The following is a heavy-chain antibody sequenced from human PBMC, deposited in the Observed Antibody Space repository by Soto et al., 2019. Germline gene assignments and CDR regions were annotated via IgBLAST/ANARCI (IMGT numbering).Heavy chain of an antibody. J-gene: IGHJ4*02. D-gene: IGHD1-1*01. CDR1: GYTFTSYG. CDR2: ISAHNGNT. CDR3: ARGRYGDY. V-gene: IGHV1-18*01. Sequence: QVHLVQSGAEVKKPGASVKVSCKGSGYTFTSYGITWVRQAPGQGLEWMGWISAHNGNTNYAQKLQGRVTVTTDTSTSTADMELRGLRSDGTAGYYCARGRYGDYWGQGALVTVPS.